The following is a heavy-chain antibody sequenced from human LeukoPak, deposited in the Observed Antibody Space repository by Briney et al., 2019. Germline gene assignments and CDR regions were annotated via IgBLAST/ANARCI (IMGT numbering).Heavy chain of an antibody. CDR3: ARDPWMVGRGYSYGYNYYYYGMDV. D-gene: IGHD5-18*01. V-gene: IGHV1-2*02. J-gene: IGHJ6*02. CDR1: GYTFTGYY. Sequence: GASVKVSCKASGYTFTGYYMHWVRQAPGQGLEWMGWINPNSGVTKNAQKFQGRVTMTRDTSISTAYMELGRLRSDDTAVYYCARDPWMVGRGYSYGYNYYYYGMDVWGQGTTVTVSS. CDR2: INPNSGVT.